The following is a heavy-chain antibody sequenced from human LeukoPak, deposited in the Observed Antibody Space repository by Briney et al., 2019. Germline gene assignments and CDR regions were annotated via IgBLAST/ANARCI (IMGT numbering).Heavy chain of an antibody. V-gene: IGHV3-21*01. D-gene: IGHD4-17*01. CDR2: ISSSSSYI. CDR3: AREGTYGDYGIYYYYMDV. Sequence: PGGSLRLSCAASGFTFSSYSMNWVRQAPGKRLEWVSSISSSSSYIYYADSVKGRFTISRDNAKNSLYLQMNSLRAEDTAVYYCAREGTYGDYGIYYYYMDVWRKGTTVTVSS. CDR1: GFTFSSYS. J-gene: IGHJ6*03.